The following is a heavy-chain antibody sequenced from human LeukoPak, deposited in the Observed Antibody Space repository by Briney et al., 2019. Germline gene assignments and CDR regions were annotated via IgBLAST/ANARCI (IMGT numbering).Heavy chain of an antibody. V-gene: IGHV4-59*12. D-gene: IGHD3-22*01. CDR3: ASRTGIYYYDSSGYFDY. J-gene: IGHJ4*02. Sequence: SETLSLTCTVSGDSISSYYWSWIRQPPGKGLEWIGEIYHSGSTNYNPSLKSRVTISVDKSKNQFSLKLSSVTAADTAVYYCASRTGIYYYDSSGYFDYWGQGTLVTVSS. CDR2: IYHSGST. CDR1: GDSISSYY.